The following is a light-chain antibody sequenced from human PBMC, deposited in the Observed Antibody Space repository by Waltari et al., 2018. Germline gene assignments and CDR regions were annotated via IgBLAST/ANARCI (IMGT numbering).Light chain of an antibody. CDR1: SLRRYY. Sequence: SSELTQDPAVSVALGQTVRITCQGDSLRRYYASWYQQRPGQAPFLVLYGQDNRPSGIPDRVSGSTSGNTASLTITRAQAEDAGVYYCLSRDTSSTRVFGGGTTLTV. J-gene: IGLJ3*02. CDR2: GQD. CDR3: LSRDTSSTRV. V-gene: IGLV3-19*01.